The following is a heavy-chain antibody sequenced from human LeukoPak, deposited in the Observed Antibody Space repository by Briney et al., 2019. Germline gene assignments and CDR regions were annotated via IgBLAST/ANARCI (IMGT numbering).Heavy chain of an antibody. J-gene: IGHJ3*02. Sequence: ASVKVSCKASGGTFSSYAISWVRQAPGQGLEWMGGIIPIFGTANYAQKFQGRVTITADKSTSTAYMELSSLRSEDTAVYYCARTGYINAFDIWGQGTMVTVSS. CDR3: ARTGYINAFDI. CDR1: GGTFSSYA. D-gene: IGHD5-12*01. V-gene: IGHV1-69*06. CDR2: IIPIFGTA.